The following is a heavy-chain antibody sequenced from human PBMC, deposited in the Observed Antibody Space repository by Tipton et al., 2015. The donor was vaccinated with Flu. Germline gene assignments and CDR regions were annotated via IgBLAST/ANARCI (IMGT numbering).Heavy chain of an antibody. J-gene: IGHJ6*04. CDR2: ISYDGDTD. D-gene: IGHD2-15*01. Sequence: SLRLSCAASQFTFNNYAMHWVRQAPGKGLEWLAVISYDGDTDFYADSVKGRFIISRDNSRNILSLQMNNLRPEETAVYYCDKGGGGNCSGGRCSNNYYYGMDGRGKGTTVTV. CDR1: QFTFNNYA. CDR3: DKGGGGNCSGGRCSNNYYYGMDG. V-gene: IGHV3-30*17.